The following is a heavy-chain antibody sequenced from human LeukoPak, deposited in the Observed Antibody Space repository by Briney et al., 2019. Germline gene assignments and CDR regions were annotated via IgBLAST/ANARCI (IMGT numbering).Heavy chain of an antibody. D-gene: IGHD3-16*01. V-gene: IGHV4-34*01. J-gene: IGHJ3*02. Sequence: PSETLSLTCAVYGGSFSGYYWSWIRQPPGKGLEWIGEINHSGSTNYNPSLKSRVTISVDTSKNQFSLKLSSVTAADTAVYYCARLINSYAYGFGAFDIWGRGTMVTVSS. CDR1: GGSFSGYY. CDR2: INHSGST. CDR3: ARLINSYAYGFGAFDI.